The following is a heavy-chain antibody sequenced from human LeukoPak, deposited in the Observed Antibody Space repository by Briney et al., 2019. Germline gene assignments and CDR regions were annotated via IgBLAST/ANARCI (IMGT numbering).Heavy chain of an antibody. V-gene: IGHV1-69*05. J-gene: IGHJ4*02. CDR1: GGTFSSYA. CDR2: IIPIFGTA. D-gene: IGHD6-13*01. CDR3: ASTRVYRYYFDY. Sequence: SVEVSCKAFGGTFSSYAISWVRQAPGQGLEWMGGIIPIFGTANYAQKFQGRVTITRDTSASTAYMELSSLRSEDTAVYYCASTRVYRYYFDYWGQGTLVTVSS.